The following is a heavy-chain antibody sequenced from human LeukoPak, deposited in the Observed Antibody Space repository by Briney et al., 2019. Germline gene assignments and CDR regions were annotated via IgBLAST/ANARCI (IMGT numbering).Heavy chain of an antibody. J-gene: IGHJ3*02. V-gene: IGHV1-69*05. CDR2: IIPIFGTA. CDR1: GCTFSSYA. Sequence: VASVKVSCKASGCTFSSYAISWVRQAPGQGLEWMGWIIPIFGTANYAQKFQGRVTITTDESTSTAYMELSSLRSEDTAVYYCASGDCSGGSCYVPWEARKRWAFNAFDIWGQGTMVTVSS. D-gene: IGHD2-15*01. CDR3: ASGDCSGGSCYVPWEARKRWAFNAFDI.